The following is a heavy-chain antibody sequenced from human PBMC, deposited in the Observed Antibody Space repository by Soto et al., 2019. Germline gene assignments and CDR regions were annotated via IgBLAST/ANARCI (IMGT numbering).Heavy chain of an antibody. CDR3: ARLSGGPYSSSWYENWFDP. J-gene: IGHJ5*02. V-gene: IGHV1-18*01. CDR2: ISAYNGNT. Sequence: QVPLVQSGAEVKKPGASVKVSCKASGYTFTSYGISWVRQAPGQGLEWMGWISAYNGNTSYAQKLQGRVTMTTDTSTSTAYVELRSLRSDDTAVYYCARLSGGPYSSSWYENWFDPWGQGTLVTVSS. CDR1: GYTFTSYG. D-gene: IGHD6-13*01.